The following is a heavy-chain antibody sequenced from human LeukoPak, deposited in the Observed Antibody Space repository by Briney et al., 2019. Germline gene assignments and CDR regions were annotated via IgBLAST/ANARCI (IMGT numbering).Heavy chain of an antibody. CDR1: GFPFSSYW. CDR3: AGPVYGDYADS. CDR2: IKQDGSKK. D-gene: IGHD4-17*01. Sequence: GGSLRLSCVASGFPFSSYWMTWVRQAPGKGLEWVANIKQDGSKKSYVDSVKGRFTISRDNSKNTLYLQMNSLRAEDTAVYYCAGPVYGDYADSWGQGTLVTVSS. V-gene: IGHV3-7*03. J-gene: IGHJ4*02.